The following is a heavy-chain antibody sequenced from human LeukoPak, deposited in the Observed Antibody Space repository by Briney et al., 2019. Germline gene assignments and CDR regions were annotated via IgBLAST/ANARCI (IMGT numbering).Heavy chain of an antibody. D-gene: IGHD5-18*01. V-gene: IGHV1-2*02. Sequence: GASVKVSCKASGYTXTGYYMHWVRQAPGQGLEWMGWIYPNSGGTNYAQKFQGRVTVTRDTSISTAYMQLSRLRSDDTAVYYCATGRGYSYGFDYWGQGTLVTVSS. J-gene: IGHJ4*02. CDR1: GYTXTGYY. CDR2: IYPNSGGT. CDR3: ATGRGYSYGFDY.